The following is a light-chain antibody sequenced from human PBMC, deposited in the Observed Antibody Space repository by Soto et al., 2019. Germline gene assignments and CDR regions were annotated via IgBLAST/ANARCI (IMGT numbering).Light chain of an antibody. V-gene: IGKV2-28*01. Sequence: DIVMTQSPLSLTVTPGEPAYISCRSSRSLLKANGYTYFHWFLQKPGQSPQLLIYLGYNRAPGVPDRFSGAGSGTDFTLEIRRVEAEDVGVYYCMQTLESRTFGQGTKVEIK. CDR1: RSLLKANGYTY. CDR2: LGY. J-gene: IGKJ1*01. CDR3: MQTLESRT.